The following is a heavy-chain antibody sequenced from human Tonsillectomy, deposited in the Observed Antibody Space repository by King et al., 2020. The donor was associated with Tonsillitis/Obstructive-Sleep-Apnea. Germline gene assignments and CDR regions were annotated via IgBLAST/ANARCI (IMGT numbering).Heavy chain of an antibody. Sequence: VQLVESGGGLVQPGRSLRLSCAASGFTFDDYGMNWVRQAPGKGLEWVSGISWNSGSIGYGDSVKGRFTISRDNAKNSLYLQMNSLRAEDTALYYCAKDGLAYYDFWGGSRYYYYMDVWGKGTTVTVSS. CDR3: AKDGLAYYDFWGGSRYYYYMDV. J-gene: IGHJ6*03. CDR1: GFTFDDYG. V-gene: IGHV3-9*01. D-gene: IGHD3-3*01. CDR2: ISWNSGSI.